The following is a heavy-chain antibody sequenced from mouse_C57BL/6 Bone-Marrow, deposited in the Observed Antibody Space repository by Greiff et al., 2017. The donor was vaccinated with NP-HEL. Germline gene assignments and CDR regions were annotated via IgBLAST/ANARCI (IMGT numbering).Heavy chain of an antibody. CDR3: ARQTVVATSYWYFDV. CDR1: GFTFSSYT. CDR2: ISGGGGNT. J-gene: IGHJ1*03. D-gene: IGHD1-1*01. Sequence: EVKVVESGGGLVKPGGSLKLSCAASGFTFSSYTMSWVRQTPEKRLEWVATISGGGGNTYYPDSVKGRFTISRDNAKNTLYLQMSSLRSEDTALYYCARQTVVATSYWYFDVWGTGTTVTVSS. V-gene: IGHV5-9*01.